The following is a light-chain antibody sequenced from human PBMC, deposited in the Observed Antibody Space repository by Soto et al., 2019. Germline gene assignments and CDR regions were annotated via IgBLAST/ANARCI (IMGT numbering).Light chain of an antibody. CDR3: HQYGGSPTWT. V-gene: IGKV3-20*01. Sequence: EIVLTQSPGTLSLSPGERATLSCRASQSVSSSYLAWYQQKPGQAPRLLIYGTSSRATGIPDRFSGSGSGTDFSLTISRLEPDDFAVYYCHQYGGSPTWTVDHGTKVEIK. J-gene: IGKJ1*01. CDR2: GTS. CDR1: QSVSSSY.